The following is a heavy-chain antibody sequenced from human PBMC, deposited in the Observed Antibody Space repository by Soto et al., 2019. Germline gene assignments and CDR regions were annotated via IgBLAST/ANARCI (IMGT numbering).Heavy chain of an antibody. CDR2: MNLDTGGT. D-gene: IGHD5-18*01. Sequence: QVQLVQSGAEVKKPGASVRVSCEASGYRFTSYYIHWVRQAPGQGLEWMGRMNLDTGGTTYAQTFQGRVTMTRDTSISTAHMEMSSVNSDATAKYYCARDGNFARRGYGFAFDLWGQGTLVTVSS. J-gene: IGHJ4*02. V-gene: IGHV1-2*06. CDR1: GYRFTSYY. CDR3: ARDGNFARRGYGFAFDL.